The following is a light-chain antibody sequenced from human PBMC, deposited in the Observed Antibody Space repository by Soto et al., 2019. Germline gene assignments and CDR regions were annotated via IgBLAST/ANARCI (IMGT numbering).Light chain of an antibody. CDR1: QSVSSAH. J-gene: IGKJ2*01. Sequence: EIVLTQSPGTLSLSPGERATLSCRASQSVSSAHLAWYQQKPGQAPRLLIYGAFSRATGIPDRFSGSGSGTDLTITISRLEPEDFAVYYCQQYVSSPMYTFGQGTKLEIK. CDR3: QQYVSSPMYT. V-gene: IGKV3-20*01. CDR2: GAF.